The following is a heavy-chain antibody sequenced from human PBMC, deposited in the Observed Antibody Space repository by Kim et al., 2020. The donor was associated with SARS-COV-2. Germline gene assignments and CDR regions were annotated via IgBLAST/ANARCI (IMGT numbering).Heavy chain of an antibody. CDR2: IYYSGST. J-gene: IGHJ1*01. V-gene: IGHV4-39*07. CDR1: GGSISSSSYY. Sequence: SETLSLTCTVSGGSISSSSYYWGWIRQPPGKGLEWIGSIYYSGSTYYNPSLKSRVTISVDTSKNQFSLKMSSVTAADTAVYYCAREFADSSGYYVYFQHWGQGTLVTVSS. D-gene: IGHD3-22*01. CDR3: AREFADSSGYYVYFQH.